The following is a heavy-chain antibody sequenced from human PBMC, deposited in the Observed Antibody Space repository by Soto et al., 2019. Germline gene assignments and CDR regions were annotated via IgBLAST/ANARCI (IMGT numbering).Heavy chain of an antibody. CDR1: GGSISSYY. J-gene: IGHJ6*02. V-gene: IGHV4-59*01. Sequence: KPSETLSLTCTVSGGSISSYYWSWIRQPPGKGLEWIGYIYYSGSTNYNPSLKSRVTISVDTSKNQFSLKLSSVTAADTAVYYCARDRKAGATAYYYYYGMDVWGQGTTVTVSS. CDR2: IYYSGST. D-gene: IGHD1-26*01. CDR3: ARDRKAGATAYYYYYGMDV.